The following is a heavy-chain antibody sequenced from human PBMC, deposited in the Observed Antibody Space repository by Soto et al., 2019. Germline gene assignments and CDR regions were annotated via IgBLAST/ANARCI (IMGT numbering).Heavy chain of an antibody. J-gene: IGHJ6*02. D-gene: IGHD2-2*01. CDR3: ARADIVVVPALAAAGTYYYYGMDV. CDR2: IIPILGIA. CDR1: GGTFSSYT. Sequence: SVKVSCKASGGTFSSYTISWVRQAPGQGLEWMGRIIPILGIANYAQKFQGRVAITADKSTSTAYMELSSLRSEDTAVYYCARADIVVVPALAAAGTYYYYGMDVWG. V-gene: IGHV1-69*02.